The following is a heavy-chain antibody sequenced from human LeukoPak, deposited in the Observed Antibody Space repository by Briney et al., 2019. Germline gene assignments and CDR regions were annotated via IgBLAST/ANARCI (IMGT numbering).Heavy chain of an antibody. CDR2: INPNSGGT. Sequence: ASVKVSCKASGYTFTGYYIHWVRQAPGQGLEWMGWINPNSGGTKYAQKFQGRVTMTRDTSISTAYMELRRLTAVDTAVYYCARGRGPYYCVMDVWGQGTTVTVSS. CDR3: ARGRGPYYCVMDV. CDR1: GYTFTGYY. J-gene: IGHJ6*02. V-gene: IGHV1-2*02. D-gene: IGHD3-10*01.